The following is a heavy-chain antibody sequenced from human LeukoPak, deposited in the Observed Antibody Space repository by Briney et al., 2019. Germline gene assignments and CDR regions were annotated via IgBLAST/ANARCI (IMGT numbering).Heavy chain of an antibody. CDR2: IRHDGSSE. CDR1: GFTFNVYA. CDR3: AKGLDGYNYGAAGS. V-gene: IGHV3-30*02. J-gene: IGHJ5*02. D-gene: IGHD5-24*01. Sequence: PGGSLRLSCATSGFTFNVYAMHWVRQAPGKGLEWVAFIRHDGSSEYYAASVEGRFTISRDNSKNTLNLQMNRLTTEDTAFYFCAKGLDGYNYGAAGSWGQGTLVTVSS.